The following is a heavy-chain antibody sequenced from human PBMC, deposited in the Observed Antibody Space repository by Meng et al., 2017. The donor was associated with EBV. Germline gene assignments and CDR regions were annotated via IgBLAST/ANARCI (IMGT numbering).Heavy chain of an antibody. CDR2: IYWDDDK. Sequence: QITLKESVPTLVNPTQTLTLTCTFSGFSLSTRGVGVCWIRQPPGKALEWLALIYWDDDKRYSPSLKSRLTITKDTSKNQVVLSMTNMDPVDAATYYCAHIIAARPFDYWGQGTLVTVSS. CDR3: AHIIAARPFDY. J-gene: IGHJ4*02. D-gene: IGHD6-6*01. CDR1: GFSLSTRGVG. V-gene: IGHV2-5*02.